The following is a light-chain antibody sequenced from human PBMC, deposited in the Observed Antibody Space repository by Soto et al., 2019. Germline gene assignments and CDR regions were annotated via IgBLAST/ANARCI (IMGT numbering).Light chain of an antibody. CDR3: QQVNSFTLT. CDR2: AAS. CDR1: QGISSW. Sequence: DIKMTQSASSVPASLGERVTITCREIQGISSWLAWSQQKLGQAPKLLIYAASSLQSGVPSSGSGSVSGTDVTLTISRLQPEDGATYYFQQVNSFTLTGGGGTNVDNK. J-gene: IGKJ4*01. V-gene: IGKV1-12*01.